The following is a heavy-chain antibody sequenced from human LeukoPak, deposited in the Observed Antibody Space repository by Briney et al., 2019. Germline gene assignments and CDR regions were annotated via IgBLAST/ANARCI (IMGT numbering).Heavy chain of an antibody. D-gene: IGHD2-15*01. CDR2: ISYDGSNK. CDR1: GFTFSSCA. J-gene: IGHJ3*01. V-gene: IGHV3-30-3*01. CDR3: ARDRLGYCSGGSCYSGAFDV. Sequence: PGGSLRLSCAASGFTFSSCAMSWVRQAPGKGLEWVAVISYDGSNKYYADSVKGRFTISRDNSKNTLYLQMNSLRAEDTAVYYCARDRLGYCSGGSCYSGAFDVWGQGTMVTVSS.